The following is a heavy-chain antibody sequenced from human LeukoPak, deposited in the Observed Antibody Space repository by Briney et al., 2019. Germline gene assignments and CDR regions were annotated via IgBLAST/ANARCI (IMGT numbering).Heavy chain of an antibody. V-gene: IGHV3-21*06. CDR3: ASGPPIDH. CDR2: ISGTSSHI. CDR1: GLTFSRYS. J-gene: IGHJ4*02. Sequence: GGSLRLSCAASGLTFSRYSMNWVRQAPGKGLEWVSSISGTSSHIYYVDSVKGRFTISRDNAKNSLYLQMNSLTVDDTAVYYCASGPPIDHWGQGTLVTVSS.